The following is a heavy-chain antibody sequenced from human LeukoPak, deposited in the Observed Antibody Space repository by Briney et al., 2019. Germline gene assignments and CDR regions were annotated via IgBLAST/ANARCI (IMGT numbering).Heavy chain of an antibody. CDR1: GGSFSGYY. J-gene: IGHJ4*02. D-gene: IGHD6-13*01. V-gene: IGHV4-34*01. Sequence: SETLSLTCAAYGGSFSGYYWSWIRQSPGKGLEWIGEINHSGSTNYNPSLKSRVTISVDTSKNQFSLKLSSVTAADTAVYYCAGIWAAADVDYWGQGTLVTVSS. CDR3: AGIWAAADVDY. CDR2: INHSGST.